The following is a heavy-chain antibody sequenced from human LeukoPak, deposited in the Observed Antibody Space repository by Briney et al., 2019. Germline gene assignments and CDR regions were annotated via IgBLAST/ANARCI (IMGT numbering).Heavy chain of an antibody. CDR2: IKEDGSER. V-gene: IGHV3-7*03. Sequence: GGSLRLSCEASAFIFSGHWLNWVRQTPGKGLEWVASIKEDGSERQYVDSVKGRFIISRDNTKASLYLQMNSLRAEDTAVYYCARDQGEQWLVCFDYWGQGTLVTVPS. CDR1: AFIFSGHW. J-gene: IGHJ4*02. D-gene: IGHD6-19*01. CDR3: ARDQGEQWLVCFDY.